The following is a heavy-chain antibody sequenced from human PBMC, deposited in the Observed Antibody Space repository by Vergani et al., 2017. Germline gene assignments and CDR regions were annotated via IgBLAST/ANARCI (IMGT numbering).Heavy chain of an antibody. J-gene: IGHJ4*02. V-gene: IGHV1-18*01. Sequence: QVQLVQSGAEVKKPGASMKVSCKASGYTFTSYGISWVRQAPGQGLEWMGWISAYNGNTNYAQKLQGRVTMTTDTSTSTAYMELRSLRSDDTAVYYGAGGSIGIGYYESNYYFDYWGQGTLVTVSS. CDR2: ISAYNGNT. CDR3: AGGSIGIGYYESNYYFDY. CDR1: GYTFTSYG. D-gene: IGHD3-3*01.